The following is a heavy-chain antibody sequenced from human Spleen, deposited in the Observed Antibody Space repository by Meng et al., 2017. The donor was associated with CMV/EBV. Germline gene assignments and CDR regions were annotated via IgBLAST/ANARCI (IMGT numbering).Heavy chain of an antibody. J-gene: IGHJ4*02. CDR1: GFTFSSYT. Sequence: GGSLRLSCAASGFTFSSYTINWVRQAPGKGLEWVSSISGSSSYKYYADSVKGRFTISRDNAKNSLYLQMNSLRGEDTAVYYCARGATIFGVVNWAFDYWGQGTLVTVSS. D-gene: IGHD3-3*01. CDR2: ISGSSSYK. V-gene: IGHV3-21*01. CDR3: ARGATIFGVVNWAFDY.